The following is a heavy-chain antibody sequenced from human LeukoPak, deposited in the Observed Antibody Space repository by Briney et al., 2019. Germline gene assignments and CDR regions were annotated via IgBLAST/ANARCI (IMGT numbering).Heavy chain of an antibody. Sequence: PSETLSLTCTVSGGSISSYYWSWIRQPPGKGLEWIGYIYYSGSTNYNPSLKSRVTISVDTSKNQFSLKLSSVTAADTAVYYCARNPRPYSSGYYPFDYWGQGTLVTVSS. CDR1: GGSISSYY. J-gene: IGHJ4*02. V-gene: IGHV4-59*08. CDR3: ARNPRPYSSGYYPFDY. D-gene: IGHD3-22*01. CDR2: IYYSGST.